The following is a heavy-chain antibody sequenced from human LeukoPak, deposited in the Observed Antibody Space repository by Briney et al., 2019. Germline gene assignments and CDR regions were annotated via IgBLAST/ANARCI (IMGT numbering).Heavy chain of an antibody. V-gene: IGHV4-34*01. D-gene: IGHD6-6*01. Sequence: PSETLSLTCAVYGGSFSGYYWSWIRQPPGKGLEWIGEINQSGSTNYNPSLKSRVTISVDTSKNQFSLKLSSVTAADTAVYYCARGQAARRSYYYYGMDVWGQGTTVTVSS. CDR3: ARGQAARRSYYYYGMDV. J-gene: IGHJ6*02. CDR1: GGSFSGYY. CDR2: INQSGST.